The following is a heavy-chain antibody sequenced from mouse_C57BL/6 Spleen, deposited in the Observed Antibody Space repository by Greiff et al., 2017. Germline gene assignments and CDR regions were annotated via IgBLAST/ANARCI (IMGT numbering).Heavy chain of an antibody. V-gene: IGHV3-6*01. CDR3: ARDNYVDAMDY. CDR1: GYSITSGYY. Sequence: EVKLMESGPGLVKPSQSLSLTCSVTGYSITSGYYWNWIRQFPGNKLEWMGYISYDGSNNYNPSLKNRISITRDTSKNQFFLKLNSVTTEDTATYYCARDNYVDAMDYWGQGTSVTVSS. CDR2: ISYDGSN. D-gene: IGHD1-1*01. J-gene: IGHJ4*01.